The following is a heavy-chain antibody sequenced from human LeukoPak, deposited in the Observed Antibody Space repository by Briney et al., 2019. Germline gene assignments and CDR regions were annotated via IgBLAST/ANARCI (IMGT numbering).Heavy chain of an antibody. CDR1: GYTFTGYY. D-gene: IGHD4-11*01. CDR2: INPNSGGT. V-gene: IGHV1-2*02. CDR3: ARESPDLDYSCDY. J-gene: IGHJ4*02. Sequence: GSSVKVSCKASGYTFTGYYMHWVRQAPGQGLEWMGCINPNSGGTNYAQKFQGRVTMTRDTSISTAYMELSRLRSDDTAVYYCARESPDLDYSCDYWGQGTLVTVSS.